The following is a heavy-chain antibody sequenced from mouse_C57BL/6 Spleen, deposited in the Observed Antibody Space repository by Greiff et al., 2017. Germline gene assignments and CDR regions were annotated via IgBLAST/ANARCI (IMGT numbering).Heavy chain of an antibody. CDR2: INPNYGTT. V-gene: IGHV1-39*01. Sequence: EVQLQESGPELVKPGASVKISCKASGYSFTDYNMNWVKQSNGKSLEWIGVINPNYGTTSYNQKFKGKATLTVDQSSSTAYMQLNSLTSEDSAVYYCARNYDYDGDWYFDVWGTGTTVTVSS. J-gene: IGHJ1*03. CDR1: GYSFTDYN. CDR3: ARNYDYDGDWYFDV. D-gene: IGHD2-4*01.